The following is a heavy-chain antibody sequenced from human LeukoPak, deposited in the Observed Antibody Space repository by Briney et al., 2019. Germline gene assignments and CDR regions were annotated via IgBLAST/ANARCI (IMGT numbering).Heavy chain of an antibody. CDR3: AKALYYFDS. V-gene: IGHV3-23*01. CDR1: GFTFTSNP. J-gene: IGHJ4*02. Sequence: GGSLRLSCAASGFTFTSNPMTWVRQAPGKGLEWVSGISGSGGSTYYADSVKGRLTISRDNSKNTLYLQMNSLRAEDTTVYYCAKALYYFDSWGQGTLVTVSS. CDR2: ISGSGGST.